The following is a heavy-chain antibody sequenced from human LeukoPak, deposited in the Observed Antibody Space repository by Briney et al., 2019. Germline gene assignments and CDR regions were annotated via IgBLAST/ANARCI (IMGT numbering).Heavy chain of an antibody. J-gene: IGHJ4*02. V-gene: IGHV4-39*01. CDR3: ARRDYYGSGSYYRY. D-gene: IGHD3-10*01. CDR2: IYYSGST. CDR1: GGSISSSSYY. Sequence: SETLSLTCTVSGGSISSSSYYWGWIRQPPGKGLEWIGSIYYSGSTYYNPSLKSRVTISVDTSKNQFSLKLSSVTAADTAVYYCARRDYYGSGSYYRYWGQGTLVTVSS.